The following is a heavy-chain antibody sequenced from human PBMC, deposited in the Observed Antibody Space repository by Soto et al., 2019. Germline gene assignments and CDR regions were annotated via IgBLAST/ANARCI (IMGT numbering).Heavy chain of an antibody. V-gene: IGHV3-15*01. CDR3: TTAHPRGPDY. CDR2: IKSKTDGGTI. D-gene: IGHD5-12*01. CDR1: GLTFSNAW. J-gene: IGHJ4*02. Sequence: GGSLRLSCAASGLTFSNAWMNWVRQSPGKGLEWVGQIKSKTDGGTIFYPAPVKGRFIISRDDSTNTLYLQMNSLKTEDTAVYYCTTAHPRGPDYWGQGTLVTVSS.